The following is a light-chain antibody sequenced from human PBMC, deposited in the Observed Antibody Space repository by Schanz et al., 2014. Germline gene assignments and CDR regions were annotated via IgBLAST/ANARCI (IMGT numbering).Light chain of an antibody. V-gene: IGLV2-14*02. CDR1: SSDVGSYNL. J-gene: IGLJ2*01. Sequence: QSVLTQPASVSGSPGQSITISCTGTSSDVGSYNLVSWYQQQPGKAPKLMIYDVSNRPSGVSNRFSGSKSGNTASLTISGLQAEDEADYYCSSYSSSSALDVVFGGGTKLTVL. CDR2: DVS. CDR3: SSYSSSSALDVV.